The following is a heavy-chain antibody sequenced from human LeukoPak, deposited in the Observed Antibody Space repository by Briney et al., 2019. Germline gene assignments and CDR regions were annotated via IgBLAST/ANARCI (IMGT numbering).Heavy chain of an antibody. Sequence: GESLRLSCAASGFTFSSYAMSWVRQAPGKGLEWVSAISGSGGSTYYADSVKGRFTISRDNSKNTLYLQMNSLRAEDTAVYYCAKAWFGELHGWFDPWGQGTLVTVSS. V-gene: IGHV3-23*01. D-gene: IGHD3-10*01. CDR3: AKAWFGELHGWFDP. J-gene: IGHJ5*02. CDR2: ISGSGGST. CDR1: GFTFSSYA.